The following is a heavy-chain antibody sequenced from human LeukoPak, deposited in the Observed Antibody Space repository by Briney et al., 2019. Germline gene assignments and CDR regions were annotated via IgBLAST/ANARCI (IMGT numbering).Heavy chain of an antibody. CDR2: MNPNSGNT. D-gene: IGHD3-3*01. CDR3: ARDGVGGLGSRTTIFDYYYGMDV. J-gene: IGHJ6*02. V-gene: IGHV1-8*01. Sequence: ASVKVSCKASGYTFTSYDINWARQATGQGLEWMGWMNPNSGNTGYAQKFQGRVTMTRNTSISTAYMELSSLRSEDTAVYYCARDGVGGLGSRTTIFDYYYGMDVWGQGTTVTVSS. CDR1: GYTFTSYD.